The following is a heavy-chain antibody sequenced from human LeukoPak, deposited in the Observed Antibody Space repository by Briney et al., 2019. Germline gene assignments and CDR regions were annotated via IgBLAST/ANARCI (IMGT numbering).Heavy chain of an antibody. V-gene: IGHV4-39*01. CDR3: ARRVDYDLGSHYQIDY. CDR2: IYYSGTT. J-gene: IGHJ4*02. D-gene: IGHD3-10*01. Sequence: SETLPLTCTVSGGSISSSSHYWGWIRQPPGKGLEWIGNIYYSGTTYYNPSLKSRVTISVDTSKNQFSLKLSSVTAADTAVYYCARRVDYDLGSHYQIDYWGQGTLVTVSS. CDR1: GGSISSSSHY.